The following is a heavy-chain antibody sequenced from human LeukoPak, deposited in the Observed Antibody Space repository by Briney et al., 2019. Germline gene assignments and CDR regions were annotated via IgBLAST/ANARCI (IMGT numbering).Heavy chain of an antibody. D-gene: IGHD3-10*01. Sequence: TLSLTCTVSGGSISSGSYYWSWIRQPAGKGLEWIGRIYTSGSTNYNPSLKSRVTISVDTSKNQFSLKLSSVTAADTAVYYCASSERITMVRGHIAGYYYYMDVWGKGTTVTVSS. CDR1: GGSISSGSYY. V-gene: IGHV4-61*02. CDR2: IYTSGST. J-gene: IGHJ6*03. CDR3: ASSERITMVRGHIAGYYYYMDV.